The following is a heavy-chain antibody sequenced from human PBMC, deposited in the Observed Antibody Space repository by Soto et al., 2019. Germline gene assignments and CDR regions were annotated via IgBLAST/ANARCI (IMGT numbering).Heavy chain of an antibody. CDR1: GFMFNYYV. CDR3: AKSLYYYDRNREGAFDA. Sequence: EVQLLESGGGFVQPGGSLRLSCKASGFMFNYYVMSRVRQAPGKGLEWVSPMSDNGDSVKGRFTISRDNSKNTLYLQMTSLRAEDTAVYYCAKSLYYYDRNREGAFDAWGHGTEVIVSS. J-gene: IGHJ3*01. CDR2: MSDNG. V-gene: IGHV3-23*01. D-gene: IGHD3-22*01.